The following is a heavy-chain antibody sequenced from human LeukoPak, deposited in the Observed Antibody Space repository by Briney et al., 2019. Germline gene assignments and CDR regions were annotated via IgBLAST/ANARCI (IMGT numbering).Heavy chain of an antibody. J-gene: IGHJ4*02. CDR2: FDPENGET. D-gene: IGHD3-22*01. V-gene: IGHV1-24*01. Sequence: GASVKVSCKVSGYTLTGLSMHWVRQAPGKGLEWMGSFDPENGETLYAQEFQGRVTLTEDTSADTAYMELISLRSEDTAVYYCTRSAVVLPYYFDYWGQGTLVTVSS. CDR3: TRSAVVLPYYFDY. CDR1: GYTLTGLS.